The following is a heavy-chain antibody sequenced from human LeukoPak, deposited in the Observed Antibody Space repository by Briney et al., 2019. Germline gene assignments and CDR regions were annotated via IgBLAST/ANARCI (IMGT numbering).Heavy chain of an antibody. J-gene: IGHJ4*02. Sequence: GSLRLSCAASGLTFRSYWMHWVRQAPGKGLVWVSRIQSDGSSTNYADSVKGRFTISRDNAKNTLYLQMNSLRAEDTAVYYCARAPTSYYYFDYWGQGTLVTVSS. CDR1: GLTFRSYW. CDR2: IQSDGSST. V-gene: IGHV3-74*01. CDR3: ARAPTSYYYFDY. D-gene: IGHD1-26*01.